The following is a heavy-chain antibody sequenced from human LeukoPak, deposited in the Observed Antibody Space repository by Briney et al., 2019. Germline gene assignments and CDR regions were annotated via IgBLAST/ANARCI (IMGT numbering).Heavy chain of an antibody. V-gene: IGHV4-4*02. Sequence: SGTLSLTCAVSGGSISSSNWWSWVRQPPGKGLEWIGEIYHSGSTTNYNPSLKSRVTISVDKSKNQFSLKLNSVTAADTAVYYCTREPLPWGQGTLVTVSS. CDR3: TREPLP. CDR2: IYHSGSTT. CDR1: GGSISSSNW. J-gene: IGHJ4*02.